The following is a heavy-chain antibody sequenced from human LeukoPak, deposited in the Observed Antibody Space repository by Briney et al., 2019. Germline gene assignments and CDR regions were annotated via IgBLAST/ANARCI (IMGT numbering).Heavy chain of an antibody. CDR1: GGTFSSYA. J-gene: IGHJ3*02. CDR2: IIPIFGTA. D-gene: IGHD6-19*01. CDR3: ARVKEAGTPNDAFDI. V-gene: IGHV1-69*06. Sequence: GASVKVSCKASGGTFSSYAISWVRQAPGQGLEWMGGIIPIFGTANYAQKFQGRVTITADKSTSTAYMELSSLRSEDTAVYYCARVKEAGTPNDAFDIWGQGTMATVSS.